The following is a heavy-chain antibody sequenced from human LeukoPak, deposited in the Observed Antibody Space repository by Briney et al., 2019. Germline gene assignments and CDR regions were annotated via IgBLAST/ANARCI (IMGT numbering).Heavy chain of an antibody. D-gene: IGHD6-6*01. CDR2: IYHSGST. CDR1: GYSISSGYY. J-gene: IGHJ2*01. V-gene: IGHV4-38-2*01. Sequence: SXXLSLTCAVSGYSISSGYYWGWIRPPPGKGLEWIGSIYHSGSTYYNPSLKSRVTISVDTSKNQFSLKLSSVTAADTAVYYCARPLQLVLTDWYFDLWGRGTLVTVSS. CDR3: ARPLQLVLTDWYFDL.